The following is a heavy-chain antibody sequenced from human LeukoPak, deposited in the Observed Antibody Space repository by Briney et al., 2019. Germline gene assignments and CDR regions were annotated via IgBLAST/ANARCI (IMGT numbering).Heavy chain of an antibody. V-gene: IGHV3-7*02. J-gene: IGHJ6*02. CDR3: ARARDYYYYGMDV. Sequence: GGSLRLSCAGSGFSFSNYWMSWVRQAPGKGLEWVGNIKPDGSEKYYVDSVKGRFTISRDNAKNSLYLQMNSLRDEDTAVYYCARARDYYYYGMDVWGQGTTVTVSS. CDR2: IKPDGSEK. CDR1: GFSFSNYW.